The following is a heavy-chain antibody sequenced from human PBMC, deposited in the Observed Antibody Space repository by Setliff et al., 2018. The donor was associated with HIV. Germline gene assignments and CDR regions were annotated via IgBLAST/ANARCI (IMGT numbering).Heavy chain of an antibody. D-gene: IGHD1-7*01. CDR3: ARGTTGSRFFDY. CDR1: GYSFTNYW. V-gene: IGHV5-51*01. J-gene: IGHJ4*02. CDR2: IYPGDSDT. Sequence: PGESLKISCKGSGYSFTNYWIAWVRQMPGKGLELMGLIYPGDSDTRYTPSIQGQVTISSDKSITTAYLQWSSLRASDTAMYYCARGTTGSRFFDYWGQGALVTVSS.